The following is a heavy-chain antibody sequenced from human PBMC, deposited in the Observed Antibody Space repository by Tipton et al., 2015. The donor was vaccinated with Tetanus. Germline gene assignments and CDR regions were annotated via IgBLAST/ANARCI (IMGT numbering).Heavy chain of an antibody. J-gene: IGHJ4*02. V-gene: IGHV5-51*01. CDR3: ARAHCTDGVCNFDF. CDR2: FYPGDSDT. CDR1: GYIFNNYW. Sequence: VQLVQSGGEGKKPGESLKVSCKGSGYIFNNYWIGWVRQKPGQGLEWMGIFYPGDSDTRYNPSFQGPVTISVDRSINTAYLQWSSLKASDTSMFYCARAHCTDGVCNFDFWGQGALFTVAS. D-gene: IGHD2-8*01.